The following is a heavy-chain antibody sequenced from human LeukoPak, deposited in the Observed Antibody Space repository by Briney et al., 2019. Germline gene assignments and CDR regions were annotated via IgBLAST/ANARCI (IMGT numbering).Heavy chain of an antibody. J-gene: IGHJ6*03. D-gene: IGHD5-12*01. Sequence: SETLSLTCAVYGGSFSGYSWRWIRQPPGKGLEWIGEVNHSGITSYNPSLKSRVTISVDTSKNQFSLKLSSVTAADTAIYYCARSRAAEWLQTYYYYYYMDVWGKGTTVTVYS. CDR2: VNHSGIT. CDR3: ARSRAAEWLQTYYYYYYMDV. CDR1: GGSFSGYS. V-gene: IGHV4-34*01.